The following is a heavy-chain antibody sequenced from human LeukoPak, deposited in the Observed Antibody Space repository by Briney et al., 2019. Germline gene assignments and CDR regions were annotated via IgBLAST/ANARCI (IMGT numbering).Heavy chain of an antibody. J-gene: IGHJ3*02. V-gene: IGHV3-33*06. Sequence: PGGSLRLSCAASGFTFSSYGMHWVRQAPGKGLEWVAVIWYDGSNKYYADSVKGRFTISRDNSKNTLYLQMNSLRAEDTAVYYSAKVGRVVVAATDSATDAFDIWGQGTMVTVSS. CDR3: AKVGRVVVAATDSATDAFDI. CDR2: IWYDGSNK. D-gene: IGHD2-15*01. CDR1: GFTFSSYG.